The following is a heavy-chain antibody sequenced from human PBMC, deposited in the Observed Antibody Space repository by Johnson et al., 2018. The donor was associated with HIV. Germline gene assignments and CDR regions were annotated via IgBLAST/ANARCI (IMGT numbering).Heavy chain of an antibody. CDR3: AKRVHSYGYAGAFDI. V-gene: IGHV3-23*04. Sequence: VQLVESGGGLVQPGGSLRLSCAASGFTFRDFAMSWVRQAPGKGLEWVAVISGRGGSTFYADSVRGRFTISRDTSKNTMYLQMNSLRAEDTAVYYCAKRVHSYGYAGAFDIWGQGTMVTVSS. J-gene: IGHJ3*02. D-gene: IGHD5-18*01. CDR2: ISGRGGST. CDR1: GFTFRDFA.